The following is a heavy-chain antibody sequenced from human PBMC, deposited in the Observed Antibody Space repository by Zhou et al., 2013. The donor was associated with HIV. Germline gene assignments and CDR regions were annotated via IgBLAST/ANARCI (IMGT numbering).Heavy chain of an antibody. V-gene: IGHV1-8*01. Sequence: QVQLVQSGAEVKKPGASVKVSCKASGYTFTTSDIHWVRQASGQGLEWMGWINPNSGKGYYAQRFQGRVTMSRNISTTTAHMELSSLTSEDTAVYYCARDQDYDILTGSRSWHYYYGMDVWGQGTTVTVSS. D-gene: IGHD3-9*01. CDR3: ARDQDYDILTGSRSWHYYYGMDV. CDR2: INPNSGKG. J-gene: IGHJ6*02. CDR1: GYTFTTSD.